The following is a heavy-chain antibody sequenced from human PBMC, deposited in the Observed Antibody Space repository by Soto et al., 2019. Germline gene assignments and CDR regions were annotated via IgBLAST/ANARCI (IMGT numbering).Heavy chain of an antibody. CDR3: ARGEGYSGYDFGY. D-gene: IGHD5-12*01. CDR2: IFSNDEK. J-gene: IGHJ4*02. CDR1: GFSLSNARMG. Sequence: QVTLKESGPVLVKPTETLTLTCTVSGFSLSNARMGVSWIRQPPGKALEWLAHIFSNDEKSYSTSLKSRLTISKDTSKSQVVLTMTNMDPVDTATDYCARGEGYSGYDFGYWGQGTLVTVSS. V-gene: IGHV2-26*01.